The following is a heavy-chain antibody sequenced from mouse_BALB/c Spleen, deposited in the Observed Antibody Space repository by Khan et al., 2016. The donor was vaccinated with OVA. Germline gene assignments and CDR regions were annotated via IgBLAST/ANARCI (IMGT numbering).Heavy chain of an antibody. CDR1: GYTFTSYV. Sequence: EVQLQQSGPELVKPGASVKMSCKASGYTFTSYVMHWVKQKPGQGLEWIGYISPNNDGSKYNEKFRSKATLTSDKSSSTAYMELSSMPSEDSAVFYCVRSLYYYGSAYEGFAYWGQGTLVTVSA. V-gene: IGHV1S136*01. CDR2: ISPNNDGS. D-gene: IGHD1-1*01. J-gene: IGHJ3*01. CDR3: VRSLYYYGSAYEGFAY.